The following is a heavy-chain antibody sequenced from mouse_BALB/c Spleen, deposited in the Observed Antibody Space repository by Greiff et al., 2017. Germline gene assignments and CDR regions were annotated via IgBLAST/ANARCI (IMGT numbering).Heavy chain of an antibody. CDR2: ISYDGSN. D-gene: IGHD2-10*01. CDR3: APSPYYGKGAWFAY. J-gene: IGHJ3*01. CDR1: GYSITSGYY. Sequence: EVQLQESGPGLVKPSQSLSLTCSVTGYSITSGYYWNWIRQFPGNKLEWMGYISYDGSNNYNPSLKNRISITRYTSKNQFFLKLNSVTTEDTATYYCAPSPYYGKGAWFAYWGQGTLVTVSA. V-gene: IGHV3-6*02.